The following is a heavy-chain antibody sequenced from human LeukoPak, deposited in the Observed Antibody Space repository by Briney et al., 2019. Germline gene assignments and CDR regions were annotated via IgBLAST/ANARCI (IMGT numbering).Heavy chain of an antibody. Sequence: GGSLRLSCAASGFTFSSYSMNWVRQAPGKGLEWVSSISSSSSYIYYADSVKGRFTISRDNAKNSLYLQMNSLRAEDTAVYYCARDLGVYEMAFDIWGQGTMVTVPS. D-gene: IGHD2-8*01. J-gene: IGHJ3*02. CDR3: ARDLGVYEMAFDI. CDR2: ISSSSSYI. CDR1: GFTFSSYS. V-gene: IGHV3-21*01.